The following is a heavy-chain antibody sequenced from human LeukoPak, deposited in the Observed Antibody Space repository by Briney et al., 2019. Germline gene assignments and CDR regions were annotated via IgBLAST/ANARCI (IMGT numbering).Heavy chain of an antibody. CDR2: IYYSGST. CDR3: ARLDH. J-gene: IGHJ4*02. CDR1: GGSISSSSYY. V-gene: IGHV4-39*01. Sequence: SETLSLTCTVSGGSISSSSYYWGWIRQPPGKGLEWIGSIYYSGSTYYNPSLKSRVTISVDTAKNQFSLKLSSVTAADTAVYYCARLDHWGQGTLVTVSS.